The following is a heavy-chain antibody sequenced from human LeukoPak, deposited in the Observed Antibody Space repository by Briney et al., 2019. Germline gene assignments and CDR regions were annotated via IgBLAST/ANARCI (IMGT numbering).Heavy chain of an antibody. CDR3: ARGRYYGPYWFDP. D-gene: IGHD3-10*01. CDR1: CYSISSGYY. V-gene: IGHV4-38-2*01. Sequence: PSETLSLTCAVSCYSISSGYYWGWIRQPPGKGLEWIGSIYHSGSTYYNAALERRDTISVDPSKNRLSRKLSSVTAADTAVNYCARGRYYGPYWFDPWGQGTLVTVSS. CDR2: IYHSGST. J-gene: IGHJ5*02.